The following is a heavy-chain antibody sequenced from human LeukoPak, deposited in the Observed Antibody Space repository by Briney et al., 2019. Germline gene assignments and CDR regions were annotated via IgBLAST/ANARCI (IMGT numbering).Heavy chain of an antibody. J-gene: IGHJ4*02. CDR3: AKGLQQLVINY. V-gene: IGHV3-30*18. D-gene: IGHD6-13*01. Sequence: GGSLRLSCAAFGFTFSSYGMHWVRQAPGKGLEWVAVISYDGSNKYYADSVKGRFTISRDNSKNTLYLQMNSLRAEDTAVYYCAKGLQQLVINYWGQGTLVTVSS. CDR1: GFTFSSYG. CDR2: ISYDGSNK.